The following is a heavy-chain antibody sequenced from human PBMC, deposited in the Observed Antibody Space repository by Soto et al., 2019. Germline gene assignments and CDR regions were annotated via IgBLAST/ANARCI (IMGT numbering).Heavy chain of an antibody. D-gene: IGHD5-12*01. CDR1: GFTFYNYG. J-gene: IGHJ5*02. CDR2: IWHDGDSE. V-gene: IGHV3-33*06. CDR3: ANVGIVATTQMGWFDP. Sequence: QVQLVESGGGVVQPGRSLRLSCVASGFTFYNYGMHWVRQAPGKGLEWVAAIWHDGDSEHYPDSVKGRFTISRDNSRNTLYLQRNSLRAEATAMYYWANVGIVATTQMGWFDPWGQGTLVIVSS.